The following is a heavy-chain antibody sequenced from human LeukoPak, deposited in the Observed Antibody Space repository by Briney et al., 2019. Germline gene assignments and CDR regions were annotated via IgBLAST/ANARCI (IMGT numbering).Heavy chain of an antibody. Sequence: PGGSLRLSCVASGFTFSSYWMSWVRQAPGKGLEWVANIKQDGSEKYYVDSVKGRFTISRDNAKNSLYLQMNSLRAEDTAVYYCARDGWDIVVTFDYWGQGTLVTVSS. J-gene: IGHJ4*02. CDR3: ARDGWDIVVTFDY. D-gene: IGHD2-15*01. CDR1: GFTFSSYW. V-gene: IGHV3-7*01. CDR2: IKQDGSEK.